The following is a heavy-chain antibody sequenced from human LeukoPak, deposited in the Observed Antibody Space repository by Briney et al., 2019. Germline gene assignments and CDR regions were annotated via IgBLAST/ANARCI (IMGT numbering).Heavy chain of an antibody. CDR1: GGSISSYY. CDR2: IYYSGST. D-gene: IGHD5-12*01. CDR3: ARRGGYDDYNWFDP. V-gene: IGHV4-59*08. J-gene: IGHJ5*02. Sequence: PSETLSLTCTVSGGSISSYYWSWIRQPPGKGLEWIGYIYYSGSTYCNPSLKSRVTISVDTSKNQFSLKLSSVTAADTAVYYCARRGGYDDYNWFDPWGQGTLVTVSS.